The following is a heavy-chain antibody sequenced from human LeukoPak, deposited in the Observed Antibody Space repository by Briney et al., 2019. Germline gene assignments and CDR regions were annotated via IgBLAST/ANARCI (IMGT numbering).Heavy chain of an antibody. CDR2: INHSGST. V-gene: IGHV4-34*01. CDR1: GGSFSGYY. Sequence: SETLSLTCAVYGGSFSGYYWSWIRQPPGKGLEWIGGINHSGSTNYNPSLKSRVTISVDTSKNQFSLKLSSVTAADTAVYYCARGVFLRGYRPFDYWGQGTLVTVSS. J-gene: IGHJ4*02. D-gene: IGHD5-18*01. CDR3: ARGVFLRGYRPFDY.